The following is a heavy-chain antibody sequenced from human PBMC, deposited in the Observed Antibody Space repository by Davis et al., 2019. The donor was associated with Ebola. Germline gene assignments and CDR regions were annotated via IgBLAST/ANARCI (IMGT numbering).Heavy chain of an antibody. CDR2: IHYLGNT. CDR3: VRLSIVAPETLYYNYDVDV. D-gene: IGHD6-6*01. Sequence: SETLSLTCTVSGGSINNYFWSWIRQPPGKGLEWIGNIHYLGNTNYNPSLKSRVTMSVETSKNQFSLRLSSVSAADTAMYYCVRLSIVAPETLYYNYDVDVWGKGTTVAVSS. J-gene: IGHJ6*04. CDR1: GGSINNYF. V-gene: IGHV4-59*08.